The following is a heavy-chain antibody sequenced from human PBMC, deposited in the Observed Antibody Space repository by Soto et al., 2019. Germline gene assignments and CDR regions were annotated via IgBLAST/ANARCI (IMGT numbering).Heavy chain of an antibody. J-gene: IGHJ4*02. CDR2: IYYSGSP. V-gene: IGHV4-59*01. Sequence: PSYTLSLTCPICGCSISNYYGSCIRQPPGEGLEWIGYIYYSGSPNYNPSLKSRVIISIDTSKSQFSLKLSSVTAADTAVYYCARLNSGSYPRETYYFDYWGQGTLVTVSS. CDR1: GCSISNYY. CDR3: ARLNSGSYPRETYYFDY. D-gene: IGHD3-10*01.